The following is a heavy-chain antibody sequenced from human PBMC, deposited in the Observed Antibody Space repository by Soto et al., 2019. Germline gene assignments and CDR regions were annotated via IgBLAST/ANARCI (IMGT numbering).Heavy chain of an antibody. J-gene: IGHJ4*02. CDR2: ISDSATDT. D-gene: IGHD1-26*01. CDR3: AIEEEGAAHY. Sequence: EVRLLESGGGLVKPGESLRLSCAASGCTFSNYAMAWVRQAPGKGLVWLSAISDSATDTYYAGCVKGRLTISSDNSKNTLYLQMNSLSADDTSGYYCAIEEEGAAHYWGQGILVTGAS. V-gene: IGHV3-23*01. CDR1: GCTFSNYA.